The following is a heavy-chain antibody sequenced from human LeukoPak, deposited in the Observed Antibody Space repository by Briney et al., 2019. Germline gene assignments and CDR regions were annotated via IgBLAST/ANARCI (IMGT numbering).Heavy chain of an antibody. J-gene: IGHJ6*02. Sequence: PGGSLRLSCAASGFTFSDGWMNWVRQAPGRGLEWVGRIKSKTDGGTTDYAAPVKGRFTISRDDSKNTLYLQMNSLKTEDTAVYYCATGDPDEYSYGDYYYYGMDVWGQGTTVTVSS. CDR2: IKSKTDGGTT. CDR3: ATGDPDEYSYGDYYYYGMDV. D-gene: IGHD5-18*01. CDR1: GFTFSDGW. V-gene: IGHV3-15*01.